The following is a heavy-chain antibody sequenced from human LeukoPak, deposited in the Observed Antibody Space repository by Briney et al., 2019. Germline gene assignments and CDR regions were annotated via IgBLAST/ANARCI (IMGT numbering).Heavy chain of an antibody. Sequence: GGSLRLSCAASGFTFSSYGMHWVRQAPGKGLEWVAFIRYDGSNKYYADSVKGRFTISRDNSKNTLYLQMNSLRAEDTAVYYCAKAGPTGYYYYYYYMDVWGKGTTVTVSS. D-gene: IGHD3-9*01. CDR2: IRYDGSNK. CDR3: AKAGPTGYYYYYYYMDV. CDR1: GFTFSSYG. V-gene: IGHV3-30*02. J-gene: IGHJ6*03.